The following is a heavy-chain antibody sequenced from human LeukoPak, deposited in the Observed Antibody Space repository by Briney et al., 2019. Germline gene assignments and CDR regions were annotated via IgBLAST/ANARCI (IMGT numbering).Heavy chain of an antibody. J-gene: IGHJ4*02. Sequence: SETLSLTCTVSGGSISSYYWNWIRQPPGKGPEWIGEIYHSGTSNYNPSLKSRVTISLDKSNNQFSLRLTSVTAADTAVYYCASIGGTVRDSWGQGTLVTVSS. V-gene: IGHV4-59*12. CDR2: IYHSGTS. CDR1: GGSISSYY. CDR3: ASIGGTVRDS. D-gene: IGHD4-17*01.